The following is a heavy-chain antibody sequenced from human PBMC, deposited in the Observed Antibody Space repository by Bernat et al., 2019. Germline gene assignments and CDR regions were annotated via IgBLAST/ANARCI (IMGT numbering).Heavy chain of an antibody. CDR3: ARDRVDTAMVPPLNWFDP. V-gene: IGHV3-74*01. CDR2: INSDGSST. J-gene: IGHJ5*02. D-gene: IGHD5-18*01. Sequence: EVQLVESGGGLVRPGGSLRLSCAASGFTFSSYWMHWVRQAPGKGLVWVSRINSDGSSTSYADSVKGRFTISRDNAKNTLYLQMNSLRAEDTAVYYCARDRVDTAMVPPLNWFDPWGQGTLVTVSS. CDR1: GFTFSSYW.